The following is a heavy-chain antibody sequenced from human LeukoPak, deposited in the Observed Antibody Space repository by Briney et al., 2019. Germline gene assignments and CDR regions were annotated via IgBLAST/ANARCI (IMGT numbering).Heavy chain of an antibody. CDR3: AGAGNFNYDAFDI. Sequence: SETLSLTCTVSGGSISSSSYYWGWIRQPPGKGLEWIGSIYYSGSTYYNPSLKSRVTISVDTSKNQFSLKLSSVTAADTAVYYCAGAGNFNYDAFDIWGQGTMVTVSS. CDR2: IYYSGST. J-gene: IGHJ3*02. V-gene: IGHV4-39*07. CDR1: GGSISSSSYY. D-gene: IGHD4-23*01.